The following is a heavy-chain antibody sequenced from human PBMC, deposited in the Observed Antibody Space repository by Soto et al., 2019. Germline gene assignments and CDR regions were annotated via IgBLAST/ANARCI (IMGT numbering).Heavy chain of an antibody. D-gene: IGHD3-10*01. CDR2: INPNSGGT. V-gene: IGHV1-2*04. Sequence: ASVKVSCKASGYTFTGYYMHWVRQAPGQGLEWMGWINPNSGGTNYAQKFQGWVTMTRDTSISTVYMELSRLRSDDTAVYYCARYGYKFGDYYYGMDVWGQGTTVTVSS. CDR1: GYTFTGYY. CDR3: ARYGYKFGDYYYGMDV. J-gene: IGHJ6*02.